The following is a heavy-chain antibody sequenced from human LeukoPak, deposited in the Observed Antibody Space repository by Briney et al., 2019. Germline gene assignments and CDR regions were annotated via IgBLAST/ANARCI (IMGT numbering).Heavy chain of an antibody. V-gene: IGHV3-74*01. CDR3: ARGGGGKDFDY. D-gene: IGHD2-15*01. J-gene: IGHJ4*02. CDR2: INSDVSST. Sequence: PGGSLRLSCAASGFTFSSYWMHWVRQAPGKGLVWVSRINSDVSSTSYADSVKGRFTISRDNAKNTLYLQMNSLRAEDTAVYYCARGGGGKDFDYWGQGTLVTVSS. CDR1: GFTFSSYW.